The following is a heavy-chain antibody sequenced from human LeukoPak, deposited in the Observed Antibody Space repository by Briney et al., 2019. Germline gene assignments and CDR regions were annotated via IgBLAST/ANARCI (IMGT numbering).Heavy chain of an antibody. CDR3: ARILYSNNIDY. CDR1: GGSISSYY. J-gene: IGHJ4*02. V-gene: IGHV4-59*08. Sequence: AETLSLTCTVSGGSISSYYCSWIRQLPGQGLECLGSIYHSGSTYYNPSLKSRVTISVDTSKNQFSLKLRSVTAAATAVYYCARILYSNNIDYWGQGTLVTVSS. CDR2: IYHSGST. D-gene: IGHD2/OR15-2a*01.